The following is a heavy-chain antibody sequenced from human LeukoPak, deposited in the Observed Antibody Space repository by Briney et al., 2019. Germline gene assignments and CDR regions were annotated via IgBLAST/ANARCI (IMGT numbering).Heavy chain of an antibody. CDR1: GFTFSSYA. D-gene: IGHD2-15*01. Sequence: GGSLRLSCAASGFTFSSYAMSCVRQAPGKGLEWVSAISGSGGSTYYADSVKGRFTISRDNSKNTLYLQMNSLRAEDTAVYYCARGAIPPRRYCSGGSCYLTPYYFDYWGQGTLVTVSS. CDR3: ARGAIPPRRYCSGGSCYLTPYYFDY. V-gene: IGHV3-23*01. J-gene: IGHJ4*02. CDR2: ISGSGGST.